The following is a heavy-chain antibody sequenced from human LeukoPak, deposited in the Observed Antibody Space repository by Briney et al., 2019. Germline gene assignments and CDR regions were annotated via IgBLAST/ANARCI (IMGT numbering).Heavy chain of an antibody. CDR2: IIPIFGTA. V-gene: IGHV1-69*13. CDR3: ARGIYDSSTYYFDY. CDR1: GGTFSSYA. J-gene: IGHJ4*02. D-gene: IGHD3-22*01. Sequence: GASVKVSRKASGGTFSSYAISWVRQAPGQGLEWMGGIIPIFGTANYAQKFQGRVTITADESTSTAYMELSSLRSEDTAVYYCARGIYDSSTYYFDYWGQGTLVTVSS.